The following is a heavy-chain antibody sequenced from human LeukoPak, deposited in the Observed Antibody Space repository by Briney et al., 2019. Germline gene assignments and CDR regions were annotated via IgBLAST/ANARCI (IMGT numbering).Heavy chain of an antibody. V-gene: IGHV4-34*01. CDR2: INHSGST. J-gene: IGHJ4*02. D-gene: IGHD1-14*01. CDR1: GGSFSGYY. Sequence: SETMSLTCAVYGGSFSGYYWSWIRQPPGKGLEWIGEINHSGSTNYNPSLKSRVTISVDTSKNQFSLKLSSVTAADTAVYYCARGLISATEPFDYWGQGTLVTVSS. CDR3: ARGLISATEPFDY.